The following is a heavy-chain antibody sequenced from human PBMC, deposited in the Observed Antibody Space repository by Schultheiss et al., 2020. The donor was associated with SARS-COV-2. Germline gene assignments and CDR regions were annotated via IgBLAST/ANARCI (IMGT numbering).Heavy chain of an antibody. CDR1: GGSISSSSYY. CDR2: IHHSGRV. Sequence: SETLSLTCTVSGGSISSSSYYWGWIRQPPGKGLEWIGSIHHSGRVDNNPSLRSRLTMSLDTSKNQFSLELSDVTAADTGVYYCARHAAGSSWYFWFDPWGQGTLVTVSS. J-gene: IGHJ5*02. CDR3: ARHAAGSSWYFWFDP. D-gene: IGHD6-13*01. V-gene: IGHV4-39*01.